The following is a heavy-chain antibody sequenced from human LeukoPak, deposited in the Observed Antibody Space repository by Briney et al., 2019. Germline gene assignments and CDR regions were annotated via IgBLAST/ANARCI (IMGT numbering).Heavy chain of an antibody. V-gene: IGHV1-24*01. Sequence: ASVTVSCKVSGYTLTELSMHWVRQAPGKGLEWMVGFDPEDDETIYEQKFQGRVTMTEDTSTDTAYMELSSLRSEDTAVYYCATQTVGYCSSTSCPYGMDVWGQGTTVTVSS. CDR1: GYTLTELS. CDR2: FDPEDDET. D-gene: IGHD2-2*01. CDR3: ATQTVGYCSSTSCPYGMDV. J-gene: IGHJ6*02.